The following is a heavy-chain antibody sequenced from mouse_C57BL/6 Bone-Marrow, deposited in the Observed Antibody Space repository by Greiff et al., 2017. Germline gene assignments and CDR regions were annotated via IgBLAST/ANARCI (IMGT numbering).Heavy chain of an antibody. CDR1: GYAFSSSW. CDR2: IYPGDGDT. V-gene: IGHV1-82*01. J-gene: IGHJ2*01. CDR3: ASTVVASH. Sequence: QVQLKQSGPELVKPGASVKISCKASGYAFSSSWMNWVKQRPGKGLEWIGRIYPGDGDTNYNGKFKGKATLTADKSSSTAYMQHSSLTSDDSAVXYCASTVVASHWGQGTTLTVSS. D-gene: IGHD1-1*01.